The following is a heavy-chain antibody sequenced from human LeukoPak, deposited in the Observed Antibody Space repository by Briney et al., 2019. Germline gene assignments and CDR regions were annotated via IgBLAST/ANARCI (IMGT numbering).Heavy chain of an antibody. V-gene: IGHV4-59*01. D-gene: IGHD2-2*01. Sequence: SETLSLTCTVAGGSISSYYWNWIRQPPGKGLEWIGNIYYSGSTNYNPSLKSRVTISVDTSENQFSLKLSSVTAADTAVYYCARVVCSSCSCEKRGAFDIWGQGTMVTVSS. J-gene: IGHJ3*02. CDR2: IYYSGST. CDR1: GGSISSYY. CDR3: ARVVCSSCSCEKRGAFDI.